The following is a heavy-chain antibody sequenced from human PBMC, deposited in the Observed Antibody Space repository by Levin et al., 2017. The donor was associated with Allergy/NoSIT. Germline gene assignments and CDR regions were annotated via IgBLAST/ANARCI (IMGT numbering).Heavy chain of an antibody. CDR1: GYTFTSYG. J-gene: IGHJ4*02. Sequence: ASVKVSCKASGYTFTSYGISWVRQAPGQGLEWMGWISAYNGNTNYAQKLQGRVTMTTDTSTSTAYMELRSLRSDDTAVYYCARVGKYYYDSSEAFDYWGQGTLVTVSS. V-gene: IGHV1-18*01. CDR2: ISAYNGNT. D-gene: IGHD3-22*01. CDR3: ARVGKYYYDSSEAFDY.